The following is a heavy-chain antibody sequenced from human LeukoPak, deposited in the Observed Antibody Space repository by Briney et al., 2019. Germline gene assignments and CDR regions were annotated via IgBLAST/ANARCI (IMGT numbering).Heavy chain of an antibody. D-gene: IGHD1-26*01. J-gene: IGHJ4*02. V-gene: IGHV3-13*01. CDR1: GFTSSSYD. CDR2: IGTAGDT. Sequence: GGSLRLSCAASGFTSSSYDMHWVRQATGKGLEWVSAIGTAGDTSYADSVKGRFTISRDNSKNTLYLQMNSLRAEDTAVYYCAKGDTTWELPHDYWGQGTLVTVSS. CDR3: AKGDTTWELPHDY.